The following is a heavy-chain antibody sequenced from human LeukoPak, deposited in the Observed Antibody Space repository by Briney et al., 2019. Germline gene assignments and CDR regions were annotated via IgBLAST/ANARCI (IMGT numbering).Heavy chain of an antibody. Sequence: GGSLRLSCAASGFTFSHHHIHWVRQAPGKGLEWVTVIALDGSRKIYADSVKGRFTISRDNSKNTVSLQMNSLGVEDTAVYYCARDQGDASGWFFDYWGQGARVIVS. CDR2: IALDGSRK. D-gene: IGHD6-19*01. CDR1: GFTFSHHH. V-gene: IGHV3-30*03. J-gene: IGHJ4*02. CDR3: ARDQGDASGWFFDY.